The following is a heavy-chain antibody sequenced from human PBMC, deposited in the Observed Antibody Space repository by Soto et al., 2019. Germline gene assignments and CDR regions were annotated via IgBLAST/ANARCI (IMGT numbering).Heavy chain of an antibody. CDR3: ARGASVGYSYGYDY. J-gene: IGHJ4*02. CDR1: GDAINSGGYY. V-gene: IGHV4-31*03. CDR2: TYYSGST. D-gene: IGHD5-18*01. Sequence: SETLSLTCTVSGDAINSGGYYWSWIRQHPGKGLEWIGYTYYSGSTYYNPSLKSRVTISVDTSKNQFSLKLSSVTAADTAVYYCARGASVGYSYGYDYWGQGTLVTVSS.